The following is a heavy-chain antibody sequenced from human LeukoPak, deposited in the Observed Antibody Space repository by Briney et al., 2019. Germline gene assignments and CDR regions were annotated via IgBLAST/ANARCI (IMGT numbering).Heavy chain of an antibody. CDR2: IYSSGST. V-gene: IGHV4-61*02. J-gene: IGHJ4*02. Sequence: SETLSLTCTVSGGSISSGDYYWSWFRQPAGKGLEWIGRIYSSGSTRYNPSLKSRVTISEDTSKNQFSLKLSSVTAADTAVYYCASQLLVGYFDYWGQGTLVTVSS. D-gene: IGHD2-2*01. CDR3: ASQLLVGYFDY. CDR1: GGSISSGDYY.